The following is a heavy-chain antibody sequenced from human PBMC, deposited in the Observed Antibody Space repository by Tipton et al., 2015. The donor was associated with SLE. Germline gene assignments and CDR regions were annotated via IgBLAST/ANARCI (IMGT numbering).Heavy chain of an antibody. V-gene: IGHV4-38-2*01. Sequence: GLVKPSETLSLTCVVSGYSITSGYYWGWIRQPPGKGLEWIGNIYHSGSAFYNPSLKSRVTISLDTSKNQFSLKLRSVTAADTAVFYFVRGEEKSGGWNGFDIWGQGTMVTVSS. D-gene: IGHD3-16*01. CDR3: VRGEEKSGGWNGFDI. CDR2: IYHSGSA. J-gene: IGHJ3*02. CDR1: GYSITSGYY.